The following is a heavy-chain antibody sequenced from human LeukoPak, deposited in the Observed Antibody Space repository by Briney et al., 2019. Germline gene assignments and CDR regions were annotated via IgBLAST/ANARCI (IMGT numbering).Heavy chain of an antibody. V-gene: IGHV3-23*01. CDR1: GLPFSIFA. CDR3: AKDIQYNNGWHRGLYDY. J-gene: IGHJ4*02. CDR2: VNGSGGST. Sequence: GGSLTLSCAASGLPFSIFAILWVRNSPEVGLVCVSAVNGSGGSTYYADSVKGRFTISRDESNNMLYLQMNSLRVEDTAVYYCAKDIQYNNGWHRGLYDYWGQGILVTVSS. D-gene: IGHD1-1*01.